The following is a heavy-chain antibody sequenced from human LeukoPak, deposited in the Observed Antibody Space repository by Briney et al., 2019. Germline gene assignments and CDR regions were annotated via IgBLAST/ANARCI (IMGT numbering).Heavy chain of an antibody. J-gene: IGHJ4*02. D-gene: IGHD1-20*01. V-gene: IGHV4-61*03. Sequence: SETLSLTCTVSGGSVSSGRYYWSWIRQPPGEGLEWIVYIYYSGSTNSNPSLKSRVTISLDTSKNHFSLKLSSVSAADTAVYYCARAITIEPYFDYWGQGTLVTVSS. CDR1: GGSVSSGRYY. CDR2: IYYSGST. CDR3: ARAITIEPYFDY.